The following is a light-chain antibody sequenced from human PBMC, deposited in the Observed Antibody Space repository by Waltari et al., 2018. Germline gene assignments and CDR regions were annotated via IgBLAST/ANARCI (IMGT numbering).Light chain of an antibody. V-gene: IGKV4-1*01. J-gene: IGKJ2*01. Sequence: DIALSQSPDSLAVSMGERATITYKSSQNILYTSNNKYYLAWYQQKPGQPPKMVIDWASTRQSGVPDRFSGSGSGTDFTLTISSLQAEDASVYYCQQYFSPPYTFGQGTKVEIK. CDR1: QNILYTSNNKYY. CDR2: WAS. CDR3: QQYFSPPYT.